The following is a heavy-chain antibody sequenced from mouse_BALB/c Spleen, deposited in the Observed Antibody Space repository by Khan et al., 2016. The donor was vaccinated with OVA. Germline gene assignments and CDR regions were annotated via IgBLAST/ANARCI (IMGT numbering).Heavy chain of an antibody. CDR3: TREVRLHYYAMDY. V-gene: IGHV1-69*02. D-gene: IGHD2-14*01. J-gene: IGHJ4*01. Sequence: QVQLQQPGAELVRPGASVKLSCKASGYTFTTYWINWVKQRPGQGLEWIGNIYPSDNYTHYNPKFKDKATLTVDKSSSTAYMQLSSPTSEDSAVYYCTREVRLHYYAMDYWGQGTSVTVSS. CDR1: GYTFTTYW. CDR2: IYPSDNYT.